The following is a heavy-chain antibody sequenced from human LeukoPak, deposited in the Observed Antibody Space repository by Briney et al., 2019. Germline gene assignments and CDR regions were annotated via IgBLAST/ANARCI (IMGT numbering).Heavy chain of an antibody. CDR1: GFTFSSYW. Sequence: GGSLRLSCAAPGFTFSSYWMSWVRQAPGKGLEWVANIKQDGSDKYYVSSVKGRFTISRDNAKNSLYLQMNSLRAEDTAMYYCATNRYFDYWGQGTLVTVSS. V-gene: IGHV3-7*01. D-gene: IGHD2-8*01. CDR2: IKQDGSDK. CDR3: ATNRYFDY. J-gene: IGHJ4*02.